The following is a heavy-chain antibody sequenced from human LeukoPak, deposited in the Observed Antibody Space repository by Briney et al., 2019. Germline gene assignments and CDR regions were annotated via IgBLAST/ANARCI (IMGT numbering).Heavy chain of an antibody. V-gene: IGHV3-49*03. J-gene: IGHJ6*03. D-gene: IGHD4-17*01. Sequence: GRSLRLSCTTSGFFFGAYAMSWFRQAPGKGLEWVGFIRSKTYGGAIEYAASVKGRFTISRDDSKGIAYLQMNSLKTEDTAVYYCARDQLRGDPVDYYYYYMDVWGKGTTVTVSS. CDR3: ARDQLRGDPVDYYYYYMDV. CDR1: GFFFGAYA. CDR2: IRSKTYGGAI.